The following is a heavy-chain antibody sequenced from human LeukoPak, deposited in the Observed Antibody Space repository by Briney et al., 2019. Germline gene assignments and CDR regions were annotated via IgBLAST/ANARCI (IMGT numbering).Heavy chain of an antibody. Sequence: SETLSLTCTVSGGSIGTYYWSWVRQSPGTGLEWIGYIYVTGTRYNLYLQSRVTISVDRSRNQFFLKMTSVTAADTAVYYCARHIGGGIEDMDVWGRGTKVTVSS. J-gene: IGHJ6*03. D-gene: IGHD3-16*02. V-gene: IGHV4-59*08. CDR1: GGSIGTYY. CDR2: IYVTGT. CDR3: ARHIGGGIEDMDV.